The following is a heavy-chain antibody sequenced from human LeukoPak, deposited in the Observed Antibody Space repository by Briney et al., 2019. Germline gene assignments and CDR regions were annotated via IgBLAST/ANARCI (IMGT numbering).Heavy chain of an antibody. J-gene: IGHJ6*03. V-gene: IGHV1-69*04. CDR1: GGTFSSYA. CDR2: IIPILGIA. Sequence: SVKVSCKASGGTFSSYAISWVRQAPGQGLEWMGRIIPILGIANYAQKFQGRVTITADKSTSTAYMELSSLKSEDTAIYYCARVDRYYFYLDVWGKGTTVTVSS. CDR3: ARVDRYYFYLDV.